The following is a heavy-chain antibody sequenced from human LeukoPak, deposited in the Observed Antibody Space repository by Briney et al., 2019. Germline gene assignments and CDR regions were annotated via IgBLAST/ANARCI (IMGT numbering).Heavy chain of an antibody. CDR1: GDSISIGSHF. V-gene: IGHV4-61*02. CDR3: AREGSGSHPGYY. D-gene: IGHD1-26*01. Sequence: SETLSLTCTVSGDSISIGSHFWSWIRQPAGKGLEWIGRIYTTGSTNYNPSLKSRVTISVDTSKNQFSLKLSSVTAADTAVYYCAREGSGSHPGYYWGQGTLVAVSS. J-gene: IGHJ4*02. CDR2: IYTTGST.